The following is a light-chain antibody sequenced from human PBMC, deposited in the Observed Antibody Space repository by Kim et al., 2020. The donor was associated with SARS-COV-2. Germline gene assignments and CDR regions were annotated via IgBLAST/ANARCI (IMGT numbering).Light chain of an antibody. CDR3: NSRDSSGNSYVV. CDR2: GKN. V-gene: IGLV3-19*01. J-gene: IGLJ2*01. Sequence: SSELTQDPAVSVALGQTVRITCQGDSLRSYYASWYQQKPGQAPVLVIYGKNNRPSGIPDRFSGSSSGNTASLTITGAQAEDEADYYCNSRDSSGNSYVVF. CDR1: SLRSYY.